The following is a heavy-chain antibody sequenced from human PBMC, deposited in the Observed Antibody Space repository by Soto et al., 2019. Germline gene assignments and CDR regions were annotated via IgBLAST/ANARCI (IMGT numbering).Heavy chain of an antibody. D-gene: IGHD3-16*01. V-gene: IGHV1-18*01. Sequence: QVQLVQSGGEVKKPGASVKVSCKTSGCTFTTYGISWVRQAPGQGLEWVGWISAYSGKTHYAQKFQGKVTMTSDTSTNTAYLELRNLRSDDTAVYYCARDPYLGDHQYCGQGTLVTVSS. CDR2: ISAYSGKT. CDR1: GCTFTTYG. CDR3: ARDPYLGDHQY. J-gene: IGHJ4*02.